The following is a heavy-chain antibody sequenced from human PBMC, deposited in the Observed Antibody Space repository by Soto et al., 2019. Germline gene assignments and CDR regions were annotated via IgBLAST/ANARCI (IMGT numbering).Heavy chain of an antibody. CDR3: AREQLVPGTTSYYYYGMDV. D-gene: IGHD6-6*01. J-gene: IGHJ6*02. V-gene: IGHV1-69*13. CDR1: GGTFSSYA. Sequence: ASVKVSCKASGGTFSSYAISWVRQAPGQGLEWMGGIIPIFGTANYAQKFQGRVTITADESTSTAYMELSSLRSEDTAVYYCAREQLVPGTTSYYYYGMDVWGQGTTVTVSS. CDR2: IIPIFGTA.